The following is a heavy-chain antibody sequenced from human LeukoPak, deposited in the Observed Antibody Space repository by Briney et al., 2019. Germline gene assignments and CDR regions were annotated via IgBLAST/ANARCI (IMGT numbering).Heavy chain of an antibody. CDR1: GYSFTSYW. J-gene: IGHJ4*02. Sequence: GESLKISCKGSGYSFTSYWIGWVRQVPGKGLEWMGIIYPGDSDTRYSPSFQGQVTISADKSISTAYLQWSSLKASDSAMYYCARLVAADGYTGGADYWGQGTLVTISS. V-gene: IGHV5-51*01. CDR3: ARLVAADGYTGGADY. D-gene: IGHD5-24*01. CDR2: IYPGDSDT.